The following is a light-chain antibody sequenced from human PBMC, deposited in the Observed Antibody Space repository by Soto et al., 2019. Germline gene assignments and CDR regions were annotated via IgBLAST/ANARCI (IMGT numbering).Light chain of an antibody. V-gene: IGKV3-11*01. J-gene: IGKJ5*01. Sequence: DIVLTQSQATMSLSPGDRVTLSCRASQTVGRSLSWYQHSPGQDPRLLVYDASNRATGVPARFSGSGSETDFTLTISSLEPEDFAVYYCQQRLHWPITFGQGTRLEIK. CDR3: QQRLHWPIT. CDR2: DAS. CDR1: QTVGRS.